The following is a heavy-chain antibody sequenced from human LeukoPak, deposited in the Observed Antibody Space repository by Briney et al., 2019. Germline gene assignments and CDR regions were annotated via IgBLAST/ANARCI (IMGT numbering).Heavy chain of an antibody. CDR1: GFTFSSYS. Sequence: GGSLRLSCAASGFTFSSYSMNWVRQAPGKGLEWVSYISGSSSTIYYADSVKGRFTISRDNAKNSLYLQMNSLRAEDTAVYYCARDKAVAVAVDYWGQGTLVTVSS. D-gene: IGHD6-19*01. CDR3: ARDKAVAVAVDY. CDR2: ISGSSSTI. J-gene: IGHJ4*02. V-gene: IGHV3-48*01.